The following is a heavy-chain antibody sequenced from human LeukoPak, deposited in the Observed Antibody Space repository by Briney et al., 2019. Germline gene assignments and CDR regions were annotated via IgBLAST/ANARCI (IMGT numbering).Heavy chain of an antibody. CDR1: GFTFSSYW. J-gene: IGHJ3*02. D-gene: IGHD3-16*01. Sequence: GGSLRLSCVASGFTFSSYWMSWVRQAPGKGLEWVANIKQDGSEKYYVDSVKGRFTISRDNAKNSLYLQMNSLRAEDTAVYYCARGSLGETLDIWGQGTMVTVSS. CDR2: IKQDGSEK. V-gene: IGHV3-7*01. CDR3: ARGSLGETLDI.